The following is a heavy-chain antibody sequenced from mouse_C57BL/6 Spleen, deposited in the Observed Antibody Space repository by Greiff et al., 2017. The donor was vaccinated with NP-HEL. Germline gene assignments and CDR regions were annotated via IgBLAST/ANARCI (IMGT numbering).Heavy chain of an antibody. Sequence: VQLQQSGAELVRPGASVTLSCKASGYTFTDYEMHWVKQTPVHGLEWIGAIDPETGGTAYNQKFKGKATLTADKSSSTAYMELRSLTSEDSAVYYCTRRDYGNHWYFDVWGTGTTVTVSS. CDR3: TRRDYGNHWYFDV. CDR2: IDPETGGT. D-gene: IGHD2-1*01. V-gene: IGHV1-15*01. J-gene: IGHJ1*03. CDR1: GYTFTDYE.